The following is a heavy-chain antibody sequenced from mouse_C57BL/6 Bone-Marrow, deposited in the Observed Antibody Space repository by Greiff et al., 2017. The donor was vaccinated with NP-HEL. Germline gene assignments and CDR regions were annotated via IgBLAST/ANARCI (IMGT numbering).Heavy chain of an antibody. CDR1: GYTFTDYE. CDR2: IDPETGGT. Sequence: VQLVESGAELVRPGASVTLSCKASGYTFTDYEMHWVKQTPVHGLEWIGAIDPETGGTAYNQKFKGKAILTADKSSSTAYMELRSLTSEDSAVYYCTKGMSDPWFAYWGQGTLVTVSA. V-gene: IGHV1-15*01. J-gene: IGHJ3*01. CDR3: TKGMSDPWFAY.